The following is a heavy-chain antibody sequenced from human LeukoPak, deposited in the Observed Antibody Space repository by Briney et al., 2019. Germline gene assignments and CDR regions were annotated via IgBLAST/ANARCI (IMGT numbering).Heavy chain of an antibody. CDR3: ARGDCSGGSCYLLDY. V-gene: IGHV4-39*01. Sequence: SETLSLTCTVSGRSISSSSYYWGWIRQPPGKGLEWIGSIYYSGSTYYNPSLKSRVTLSVDTSKNQFSLKLSSVIAADTAVYYCARGDCSGGSCYLLDYWGQGALVTVSS. D-gene: IGHD2-15*01. CDR1: GRSISSSSYY. CDR2: IYYSGST. J-gene: IGHJ4*02.